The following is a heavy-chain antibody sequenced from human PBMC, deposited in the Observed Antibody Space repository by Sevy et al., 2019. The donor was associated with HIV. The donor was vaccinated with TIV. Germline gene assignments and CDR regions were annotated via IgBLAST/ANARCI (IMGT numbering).Heavy chain of an antibody. CDR1: GFTFTDYY. CDR2: INANDGYT. V-gene: IGHV1-2*02. Sequence: ASVKVSCKASGFTFTDYYIHWVRQAPGQGLEWMGWINANDGYTNYAQEFQGRVTMSRDTSISTAYMELSRLRSRDTAVYYCARLTVSGTETLYGLDVWGQGTTVTVSS. CDR3: ARLTVSGTETLYGLDV. D-gene: IGHD3-10*01. J-gene: IGHJ6*02.